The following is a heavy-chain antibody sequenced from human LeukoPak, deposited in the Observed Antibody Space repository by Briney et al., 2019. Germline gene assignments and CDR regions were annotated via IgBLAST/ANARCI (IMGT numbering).Heavy chain of an antibody. V-gene: IGHV3-23*01. D-gene: IGHD3-22*01. CDR1: GVSFSSYA. CDR2: IRGNGGST. Sequence: PWESLRLSCATSGVSFSSYAMSWVRKAPGKGLDCVSAIRGNGGSTYYADSVKGRFTISRDNTKNTLYLQMNRLIAEDTAVYYCARKEASSGYWRGYFDYWGQGTLVTVSS. CDR3: ARKEASSGYWRGYFDY. J-gene: IGHJ4*02.